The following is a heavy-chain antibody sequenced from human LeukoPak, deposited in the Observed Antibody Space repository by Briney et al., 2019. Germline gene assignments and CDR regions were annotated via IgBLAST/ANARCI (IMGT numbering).Heavy chain of an antibody. J-gene: IGHJ6*03. Sequence: KPSETLSLTCAVSGYSLSSGYYWGWNRPPPGEGPGWVGGIYPSGSTYYNPSLKSRVTISVDTSKNQFSLKLSSVTAADTAVYYCARHCKQLWLLEYYYYMDVWGKGTTVTVSS. CDR2: IYPSGST. V-gene: IGHV4-38-2*01. CDR3: ARHCKQLWLLEYYYYMDV. CDR1: GYSLSSGYY. D-gene: IGHD5-18*01.